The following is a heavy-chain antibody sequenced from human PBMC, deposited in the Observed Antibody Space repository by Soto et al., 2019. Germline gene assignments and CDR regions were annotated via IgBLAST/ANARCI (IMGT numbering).Heavy chain of an antibody. J-gene: IGHJ4*02. CDR2: VLPILGTT. D-gene: IGHD3-16*01. V-gene: IGHV1-69*18. CDR1: GGSFTSNA. Sequence: QVHLVQSGAEVKKPGSSVKVSCKDSGGSFTSNAISWVRQAPGQGLEWMGTVLPILGTTNYAQKFKGRVTITADESTSTAYMELTSLTSEDTAMYYCARDRALIGFDHWGQGSLVTVSS. CDR3: ARDRALIGFDH.